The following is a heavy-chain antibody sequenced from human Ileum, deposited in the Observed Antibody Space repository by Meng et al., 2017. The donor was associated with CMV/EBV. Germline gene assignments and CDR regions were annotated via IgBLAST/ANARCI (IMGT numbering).Heavy chain of an antibody. CDR3: ARVIDY. Sequence: QDQQVQAGDEERKAGASGKVSCKASGYTITSQGITWVRQAPGQGLEWMGWINTNNGNTKYAWKFQGRVTMTTDTSTSTGYMELRSLRYDDTAVYYCARVIDYWGQGTLVTVSS. V-gene: IGHV1-18*01. J-gene: IGHJ4*02. CDR2: INTNNGNT. CDR1: GYTITSQG.